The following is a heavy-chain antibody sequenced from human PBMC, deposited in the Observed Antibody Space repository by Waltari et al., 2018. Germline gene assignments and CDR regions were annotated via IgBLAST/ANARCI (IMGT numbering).Heavy chain of an antibody. J-gene: IGHJ6*02. CDR3: AKGLGEEAVAAMDV. D-gene: IGHD6-19*01. Sequence: EVQLLESGGGLVQPVGSLRLSCAASGFAFRTYAMSWVRQAPGKGLEWVSAVSGSGDYTYYADSVKGRFTVSRDNSKNTLFLQMNGLRAEDTAVYYCAKGLGEEAVAAMDVWGRGTTVTVSS. V-gene: IGHV3-23*01. CDR1: GFAFRTYA. CDR2: VSGSGDYT.